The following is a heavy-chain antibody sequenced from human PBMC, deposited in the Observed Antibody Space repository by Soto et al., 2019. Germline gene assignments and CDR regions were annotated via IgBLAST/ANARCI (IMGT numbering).Heavy chain of an antibody. V-gene: IGHV4-30-2*01. D-gene: IGHD3-10*01. CDR1: GGSISSGGYS. CDR2: IYHSGST. Sequence: QLQLQESGSGLVKPSQTLSLTCAVSGGSISSGGYSWSWIRQPPGKGLEWIGYIYHSGSTYYNPSLKSRVTISVDRSKNQFSLKLSSVTAADTAVYYCASCITMVRGGGYYYYGMDVWGQGTTVTVSS. CDR3: ASCITMVRGGGYYYYGMDV. J-gene: IGHJ6*02.